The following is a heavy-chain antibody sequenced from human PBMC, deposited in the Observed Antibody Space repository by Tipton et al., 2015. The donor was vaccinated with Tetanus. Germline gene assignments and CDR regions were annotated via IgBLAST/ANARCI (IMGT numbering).Heavy chain of an antibody. V-gene: IGHV4-59*03. J-gene: IGHJ4*02. Sequence: TLSLTCTVSAASISSYYWTWIRQPPGKGLEWIGYISYMGVTKYSPSLKSRVTISLDTSKNQFSLRLTAVTTADTAIYHCASIPAGSPFGWSDYWGLGTLVAVSS. CDR3: ASIPAGSPFGWSDY. CDR2: ISYMGVT. CDR1: AASISSYY. D-gene: IGHD2-21*01.